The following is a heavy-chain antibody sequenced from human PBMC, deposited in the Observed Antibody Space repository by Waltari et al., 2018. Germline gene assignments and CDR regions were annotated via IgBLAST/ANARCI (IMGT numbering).Heavy chain of an antibody. D-gene: IGHD1-26*01. J-gene: IGHJ6*02. CDR3: ARYSEGPMDV. Sequence: QVQLVQSGAEVKKPGYPVKVSCTASGGTFSSYAISGVRQAPGQGLEWMGRSIPILGTANYAQKCQGRVTITADKSTSTAYMELSSRRSEDTAVYYCARYSEGPMDVWGQGTTVTVSS. CDR2: SIPILGTA. V-gene: IGHV1-69*08. CDR1: GGTFSSYA.